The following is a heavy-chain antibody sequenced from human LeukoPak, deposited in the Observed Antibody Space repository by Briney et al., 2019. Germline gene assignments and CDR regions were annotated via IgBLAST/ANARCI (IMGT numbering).Heavy chain of an antibody. V-gene: IGHV3-48*03. CDR3: ARDWRVMTTVTTFYYYGMDV. CDR2: ISSSGRTI. Sequence: PGGSLRLSCAASGFTFSTHEMNWVRQAPGKGLEWVSYISSSGRTIYYADSVKGRFTISRDNGQNSVYLQMNSLRAEDTAVYYCARDWRVMTTVTTFYYYGMDVWGQGTTVTVSS. D-gene: IGHD4-17*01. J-gene: IGHJ6*02. CDR1: GFTFSTHE.